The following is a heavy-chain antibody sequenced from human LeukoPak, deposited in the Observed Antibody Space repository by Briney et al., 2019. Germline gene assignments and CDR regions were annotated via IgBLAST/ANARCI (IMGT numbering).Heavy chain of an antibody. CDR1: GGSISSYY. CDR2: IYHSGST. Sequence: SETQSLTCSVSGGSISSYYWSWIRQPPGKGLEWIGYIYHSGSTNYNPSLRSRVTISVNTSKNQLSLKLSSVTAADTAVYYCARVEYSSSSYYYYGMDVWGQGTTVTVSS. V-gene: IGHV4-59*01. D-gene: IGHD6-6*01. J-gene: IGHJ6*02. CDR3: ARVEYSSSSYYYYGMDV.